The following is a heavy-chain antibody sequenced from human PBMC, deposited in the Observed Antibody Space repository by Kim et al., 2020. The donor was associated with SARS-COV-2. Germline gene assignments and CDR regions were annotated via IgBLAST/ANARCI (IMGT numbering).Heavy chain of an antibody. CDR1: GFTFSSYA. CDR2: IWYDGSNK. J-gene: IGHJ1*01. D-gene: IGHD1-26*01. V-gene: IGHV3-33*06. Sequence: GGSLRLSCAASGFTFSSYAMHWVRQAPGKGLEWVAVIWYDGSNKYYADSVKGRFTISRDNSKNTLYLQMNSLRAEDTAVYYCAKGNSGSYSAPWVYFQHWGQGTLVTVSS. CDR3: AKGNSGSYSAPWVYFQH.